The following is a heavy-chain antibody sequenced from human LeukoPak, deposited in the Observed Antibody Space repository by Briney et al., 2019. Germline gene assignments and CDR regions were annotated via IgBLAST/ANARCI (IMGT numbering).Heavy chain of an antibody. J-gene: IGHJ3*02. V-gene: IGHV4-30-4*01. CDR1: GGSISSGDYY. Sequence: SETLSLTCTVSGGSISSGDYYWSWIRQPPGKGLEWIGYIYYSGSTYYNPSLKSRVTISVDTSKNQFSLKLSSVTAADTAVYYCARDKEGKAFDIWGQGTMVTVSS. CDR2: IYYSGST. CDR3: ARDKEGKAFDI.